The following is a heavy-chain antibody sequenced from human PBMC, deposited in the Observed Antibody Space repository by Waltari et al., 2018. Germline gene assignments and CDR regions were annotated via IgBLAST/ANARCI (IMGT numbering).Heavy chain of an antibody. V-gene: IGHV3-23*03. CDR3: SKDRSSGWYSEDY. J-gene: IGHJ4*02. D-gene: IGHD6-19*01. CDR2: IYIGGST. CDR1: GFTFSSYA. Sequence: EVQLLESGGGLVQPGGSLRLSCAASGFTFSSYAMSWVRQAPGKGLEWVSVIYIGGSTYYADSVKGLFTISRDTSKNTLYLQMNSLRAEDTAVYYCSKDRSSGWYSEDYWGQGTLVTVSS.